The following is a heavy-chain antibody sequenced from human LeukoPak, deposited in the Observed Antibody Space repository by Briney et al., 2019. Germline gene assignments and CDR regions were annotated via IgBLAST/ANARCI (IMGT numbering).Heavy chain of an antibody. CDR3: AKGIGGYYYGMDV. Sequence: GGSLRLSCAASGFTFSSYSMNWVRQAPGKGLEWVSSISSSSSYIYYADSVKGRFTISRDNSKNTLYLQMNGLRAEDTALYYCAKGIGGYYYGMDVWGQGTTVTVSS. CDR1: GFTFSSYS. J-gene: IGHJ6*02. CDR2: ISSSSSYI. V-gene: IGHV3-21*04. D-gene: IGHD2/OR15-2a*01.